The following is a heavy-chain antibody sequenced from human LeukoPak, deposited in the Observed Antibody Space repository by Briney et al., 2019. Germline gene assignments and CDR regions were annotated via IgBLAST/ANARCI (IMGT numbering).Heavy chain of an antibody. Sequence: SVNVSCTTSGFIFTIAAMQWVRQARGQRLEWIGWIVVGSGNTNYAQKFQERVTITRDMSTSTAYMELSSLRTEDTAVYYCVATTAGTSDYWGQGTLVTVSS. J-gene: IGHJ4*02. V-gene: IGHV1-58*02. D-gene: IGHD6-13*01. CDR1: GFIFTIAA. CDR2: IVVGSGNT. CDR3: VATTAGTSDY.